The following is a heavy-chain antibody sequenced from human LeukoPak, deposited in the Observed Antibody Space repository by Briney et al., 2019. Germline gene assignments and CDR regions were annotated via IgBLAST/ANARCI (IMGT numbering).Heavy chain of an antibody. D-gene: IGHD6-13*01. Sequence: PGGSLRLSCAASGFTFSSYGMHWVRQAPGKGLEWVAVMSNDGSNKYYADSVKGRFTVSRDNSKNTLYLQMNSLRAEDTATYYCVKSVIAAAGQRGYFDYWGQGTLVTVSS. J-gene: IGHJ4*02. CDR3: VKSVIAAAGQRGYFDY. V-gene: IGHV3-30*18. CDR2: MSNDGSNK. CDR1: GFTFSSYG.